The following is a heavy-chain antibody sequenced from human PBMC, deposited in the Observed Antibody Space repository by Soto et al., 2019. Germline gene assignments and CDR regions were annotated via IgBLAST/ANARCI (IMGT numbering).Heavy chain of an antibody. V-gene: IGHV1-18*01. CDR3: ARDLPYYYDSSGYSYYFDY. J-gene: IGHJ4*02. D-gene: IGHD3-22*01. Sequence: ASVKVCCKASGYTFTSYGISWVRQAPGQGLEWMGWISAYNGNTNYAQKLQGRVTMTTDTSTSTSYMELRSLRSDDTAVYYCARDLPYYYDSSGYSYYFDYWGQGTLVTVSS. CDR2: ISAYNGNT. CDR1: GYTFTSYG.